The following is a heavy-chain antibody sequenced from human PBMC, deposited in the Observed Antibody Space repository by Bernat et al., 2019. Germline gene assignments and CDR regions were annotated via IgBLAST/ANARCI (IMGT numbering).Heavy chain of an antibody. Sequence: QVQLVESGGGLVKPGGSLRLSCAASGFTFSDYYMSWIRQAPGKGLEWVAVISYDGSNKYYADSVKGRFTISRDNSKNTLYLQMNSLRAEDTAVYYCAKNYDFWSGYQDYWGQGTLVTVSS. V-gene: IGHV3-30*18. D-gene: IGHD3-3*01. J-gene: IGHJ4*02. CDR3: AKNYDFWSGYQDY. CDR1: GFTFSDYY. CDR2: ISYDGSNK.